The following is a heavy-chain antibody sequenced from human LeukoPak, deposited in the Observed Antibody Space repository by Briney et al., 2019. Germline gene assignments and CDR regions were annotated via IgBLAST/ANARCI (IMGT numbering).Heavy chain of an antibody. J-gene: IGHJ6*03. Sequence: PSETLSLTCTVSGGSISSYYWRWIRQPAGKGLEWIGRIYTSGSTNYNPSLKSRVTMSVDTSKNQFSLKLSSVTAADTAVYYCARDAPDDPAAWGLGMDVWGKGTTVTVSS. CDR1: GGSISSYY. CDR2: IYTSGST. V-gene: IGHV4-4*07. D-gene: IGHD7-27*01. CDR3: ARDAPDDPAAWGLGMDV.